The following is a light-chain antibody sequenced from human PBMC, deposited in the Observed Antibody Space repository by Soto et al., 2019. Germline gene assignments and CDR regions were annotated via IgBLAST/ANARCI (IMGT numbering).Light chain of an antibody. CDR3: MQGTHWPYT. Sequence: DVVMTQSPLSLPVTLGQPASISCRSSQSLVHSDGNTYLNWYQQRPGESPRSLIYKVSNRDSGVPDRFSGSAAGSDFTLKISRVEAEDVGVYYCMQGTHWPYTFGQGTKLEIK. CDR1: QSLVHSDGNTY. J-gene: IGKJ2*01. CDR2: KVS. V-gene: IGKV2-30*02.